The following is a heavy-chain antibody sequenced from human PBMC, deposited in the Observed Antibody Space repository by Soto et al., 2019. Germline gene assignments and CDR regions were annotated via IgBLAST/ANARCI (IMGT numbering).Heavy chain of an antibody. Sequence: LRLSCAASGFTFSSYSMNWVRQAPGKGLEWVSSISSSSSYIYYADSVKGRFTVSRDNAKKSLYLQMNSLRAEDTAVYYRASAGLRSDPFDIWGQGTMVTV. D-gene: IGHD4-17*01. CDR3: ASAGLRSDPFDI. V-gene: IGHV3-21*01. CDR2: ISSSSSYI. CDR1: GFTFSSYS. J-gene: IGHJ3*02.